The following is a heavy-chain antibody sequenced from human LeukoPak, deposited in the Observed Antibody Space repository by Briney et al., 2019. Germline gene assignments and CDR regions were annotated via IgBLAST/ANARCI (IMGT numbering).Heavy chain of an antibody. J-gene: IGHJ4*02. V-gene: IGHV3-23*01. Sequence: QPGGSLRLSCAASGFTFSSYAMSWVRQAPGKGLEWVSAISGSGGSTYYADSVKGRFTISRDNSKNTLYLQMNSLRAEDTAVYYCAKDRKGRGYSGYDYFDYWGQGTLVTVSS. CDR3: AKDRKGRGYSGYDYFDY. CDR2: ISGSGGST. D-gene: IGHD5-12*01. CDR1: GFTFSSYA.